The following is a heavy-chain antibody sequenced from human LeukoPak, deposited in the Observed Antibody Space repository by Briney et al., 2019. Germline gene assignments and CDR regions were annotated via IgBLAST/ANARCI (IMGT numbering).Heavy chain of an antibody. V-gene: IGHV4-30-2*01. J-gene: IGHJ5*02. Sequence: SETLSLTFAVSGGSISSGGYSWSWIRQPPGKGLEWIGYMYHGGSTYYSPSLEGRVTISVDRSKNQLSLKVTSVTAADTAVYYCASTNDFGDYMGAWGQGILVSVSS. CDR2: MYHGGST. CDR1: GGSISSGGYS. D-gene: IGHD4-17*01. CDR3: ASTNDFGDYMGA.